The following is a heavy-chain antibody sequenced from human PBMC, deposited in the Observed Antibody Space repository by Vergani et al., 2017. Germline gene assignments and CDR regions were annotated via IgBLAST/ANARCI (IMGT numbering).Heavy chain of an antibody. J-gene: IGHJ4*02. CDR2: ISYDGSNK. CDR3: ANRNMGDSSGWFPIDY. CDR1: GFTFSSYG. D-gene: IGHD6-19*01. Sequence: QVQLVESGGGVVQPGRSLRLSCAASGFTFSSYGMHWVRQAPGKGLEWVAVISYDGSNKYYADSVKGRFTISSDNSKNTLYLQMNSLRAEDTAVYYCANRNMGDSSGWFPIDYWGQGTLVTVSS. V-gene: IGHV3-30*18.